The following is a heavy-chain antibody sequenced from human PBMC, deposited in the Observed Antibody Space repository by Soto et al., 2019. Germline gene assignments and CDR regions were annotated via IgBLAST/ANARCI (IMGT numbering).Heavy chain of an antibody. CDR1: GYTFTSYY. J-gene: IGHJ3*02. CDR2: INPSGGST. CDR3: ARDGDYYYDSSGQTLTGSFDI. V-gene: IGHV1-46*01. D-gene: IGHD3-22*01. Sequence: ASVKVSCKASGYTFTSYYMHWVRQAPGQGLEWMGIINPSGGSTSYAQKFQGRVTMTRDTSTSTVYMELSSLRSEDTAVYYCARDGDYYYDSSGQTLTGSFDIWGQGTMVTVSS.